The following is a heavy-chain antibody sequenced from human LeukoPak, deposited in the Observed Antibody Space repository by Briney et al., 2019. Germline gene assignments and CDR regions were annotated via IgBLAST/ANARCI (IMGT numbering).Heavy chain of an antibody. CDR1: GGSISSGGYY. D-gene: IGHD6-13*01. CDR2: IYYSGST. J-gene: IGHJ6*02. CDR3: ARVAVVAAAGTLHYGTDV. V-gene: IGHV4-31*03. Sequence: SETLSLTCTVSGGSISSGGYYWSWIRQHPGKGLEWIGYIYYSGSTYYNPSLKSRVTISVDTSKNQFSLKLSSVTAADTAVYYCARVAVVAAAGTLHYGTDVWGQGTTVTVSS.